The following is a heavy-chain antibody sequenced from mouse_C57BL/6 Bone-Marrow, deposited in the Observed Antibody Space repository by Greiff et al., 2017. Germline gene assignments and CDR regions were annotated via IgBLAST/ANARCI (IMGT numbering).Heavy chain of an antibody. V-gene: IGHV2-9-1*01. Sequence: QVHVKQSGPGLVAPSQSLSITCTVSGFSLTSYAISWVRQPPGKGLEWLGVIWTGGGTKYNSAVKSRLSISKDNSKSQVFLKMNSLQTDDTDRYYCARNGYYGVSYDYYAMDYWGQGTSVTVSS. CDR1: GFSLTSYA. J-gene: IGHJ4*01. CDR2: IWTGGGT. D-gene: IGHD1-1*01. CDR3: ARNGYYGVSYDYYAMDY.